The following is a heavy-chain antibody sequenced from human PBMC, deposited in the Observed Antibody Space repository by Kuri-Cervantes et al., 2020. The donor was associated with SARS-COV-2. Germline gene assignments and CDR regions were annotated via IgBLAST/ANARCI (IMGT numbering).Heavy chain of an antibody. J-gene: IGHJ6*02. D-gene: IGHD3-3*01. Sequence: GGSLRLSCAASGFSFSSYAMHWVRQAPGKGLEWVAIISYDGSNKYYVDSVKGRFTISRDNSKNTLYLQMNSLRPDDTAVYYCARDVLRFLEWLDYYYYGMDVWGQGTTVTVSS. CDR2: ISYDGSNK. V-gene: IGHV3-30-3*01. CDR1: GFSFSSYA. CDR3: ARDVLRFLEWLDYYYYGMDV.